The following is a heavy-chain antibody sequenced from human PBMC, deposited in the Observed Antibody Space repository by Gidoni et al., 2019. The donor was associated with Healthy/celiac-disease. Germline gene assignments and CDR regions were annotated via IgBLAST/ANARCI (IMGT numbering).Heavy chain of an antibody. CDR1: GFSFSSYA. D-gene: IGHD4-17*01. J-gene: IGHJ4*02. V-gene: IGHV3-23*01. CDR3: AKVGRDYGDYVFDY. CDR2: SSGSGGST. Sequence: EVQLLEFGGVLVQPGGSRSLPCAASGFSFSSYAMSWVRQTPGKGLEWVSASSGSGGSTYYADSVKGRFTISRDNSKNTLYLQMNSLRAEDTAVYYCAKVGRDYGDYVFDYWGQGTLVTVSS.